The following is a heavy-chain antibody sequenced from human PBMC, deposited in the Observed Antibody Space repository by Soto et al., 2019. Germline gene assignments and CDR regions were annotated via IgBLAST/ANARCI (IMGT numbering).Heavy chain of an antibody. Sequence: SETLSLTCTVSGGSISSGGYYWSWIRQHPGKGLEWIGYIYYSGSTYYNPSLKSRVTISVDTSKNQFSLKLSSVTASDTAVYYCARGFDSSGYLDYFDYWGQGTLVTVSS. J-gene: IGHJ4*02. V-gene: IGHV4-31*03. CDR1: GGSISSGGYY. D-gene: IGHD3-22*01. CDR2: IYYSGST. CDR3: ARGFDSSGYLDYFDY.